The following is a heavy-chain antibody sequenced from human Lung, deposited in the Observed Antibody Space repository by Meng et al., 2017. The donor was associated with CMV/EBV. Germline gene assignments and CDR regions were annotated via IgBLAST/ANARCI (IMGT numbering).Heavy chain of an antibody. Sequence: GEXXKISCAASGFTFSSYAMSWVRQAPGKGLEWVSAISGSGGSTYCADSVKGRFTISRDNSKNTLYLQMNSLRAEDTAVYYCAKAYSSSSVGTNRGFDYWGQGTLVTVSS. CDR2: ISGSGGST. CDR3: AKAYSSSSVGTNRGFDY. J-gene: IGHJ4*02. V-gene: IGHV3-23*01. CDR1: GFTFSSYA. D-gene: IGHD6-6*01.